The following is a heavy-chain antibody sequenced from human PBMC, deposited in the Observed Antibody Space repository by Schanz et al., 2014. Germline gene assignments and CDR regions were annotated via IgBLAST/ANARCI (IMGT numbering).Heavy chain of an antibody. J-gene: IGHJ4*02. V-gene: IGHV3-7*05. CDR3: ARVDSSGYFFDN. Sequence: EVQLVESGGGLVQPGGSLRLSCAASGFSVGNKYMNWVRQAPGKGPEWVANIKHDGSVKDYVDSVEGRFTISRDNAKRSLFLQMNSLRVEDTAVYYCARVDSSGYFFDNWGQGTRVTVSS. CDR1: GFSVGNKY. CDR2: IKHDGSVK. D-gene: IGHD3-22*01.